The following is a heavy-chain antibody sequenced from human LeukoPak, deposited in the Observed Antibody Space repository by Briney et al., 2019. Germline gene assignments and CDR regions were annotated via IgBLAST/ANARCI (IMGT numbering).Heavy chain of an antibody. J-gene: IGHJ4*02. CDR3: AAGLNYVFDY. V-gene: IGHV1-58*01. CDR2: IVVGSGNT. Sequence: SVKVSCKASGFTFTSPAVQWVRQARGQRLEWIGWIVVGSGNTNYAQKFQERVTITRDMSTSTAYMELSSLRSEDTAVYYCAAGLNYVFDYWGQGTLVTVSS. CDR1: GFTFTSPA. D-gene: IGHD1-7*01.